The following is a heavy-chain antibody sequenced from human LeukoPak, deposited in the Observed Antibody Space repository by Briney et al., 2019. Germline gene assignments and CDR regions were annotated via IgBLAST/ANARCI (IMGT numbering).Heavy chain of an antibody. CDR1: GGTFSSYA. CDR2: IIPIFGTA. CDR3: ARDFERKMDGAFDI. V-gene: IGHV1-69*13. D-gene: IGHD5-24*01. J-gene: IGHJ3*02. Sequence: GASVKVSCKASGGTFSSYAISWVRQAPGQGLEWMGGIIPIFGTANYAQKFQGRVTITADESTSTAYMELSSLRSEDTAVYYCARDFERKMDGAFDIWGQGTMVTVSS.